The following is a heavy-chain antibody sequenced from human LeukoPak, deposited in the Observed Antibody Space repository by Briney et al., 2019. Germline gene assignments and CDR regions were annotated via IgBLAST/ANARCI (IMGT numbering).Heavy chain of an antibody. J-gene: IGHJ3*01. CDR2: ISGSGGST. Sequence: PGGSLRLSCAASGFTFSSYGMSWVRQAPGKGLEWVSAISGSGGSTYYADSVKGRFTISRDNSKNSRYLQTTSLRAEDTGVYYCSPLLLRGGYDAFDVWGQGTMVTVSS. CDR3: SPLLLRGGYDAFDV. D-gene: IGHD3-22*01. CDR1: GFTFSSYG. V-gene: IGHV3-23*01.